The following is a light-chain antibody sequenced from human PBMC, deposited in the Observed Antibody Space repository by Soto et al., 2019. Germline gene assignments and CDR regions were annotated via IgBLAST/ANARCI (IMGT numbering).Light chain of an antibody. CDR1: QSISNY. CDR3: QQTYKTPLT. J-gene: IGKJ1*01. CDR2: LAS. V-gene: IGKV1-39*01. Sequence: DIQMTQSPSSLSASVGDRVTITCRASQSISNYLNWYQQRPGKAPKLLIYLASSLSSGVPSKFSGSGSGTDFTLTISVLQHEDSATYYCQQTYKTPLTFGQGNKVEIK.